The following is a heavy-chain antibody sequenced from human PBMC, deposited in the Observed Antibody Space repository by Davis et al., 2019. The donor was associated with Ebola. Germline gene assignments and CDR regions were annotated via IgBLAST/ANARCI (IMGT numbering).Heavy chain of an antibody. CDR3: AKDLGATIAYYGMDI. V-gene: IGHV3-30*02. CDR1: GFTFSRYG. D-gene: IGHD1-26*01. CDR2: IRYDGSNK. J-gene: IGHJ6*04. Sequence: PGGSLRLSCAASGFTFSRYGMHWVRQAPGKGLEWVAFIRYDGSNKYYAESVKGRFTISRDNSKNTVYLQMNNLRAEDTAVYYCAKDLGATIAYYGMDIWGKGTTVAVSS.